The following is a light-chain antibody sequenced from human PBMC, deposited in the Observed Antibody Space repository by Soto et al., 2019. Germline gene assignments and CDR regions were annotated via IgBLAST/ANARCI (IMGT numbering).Light chain of an antibody. V-gene: IGLV2-23*01. J-gene: IGLJ1*01. CDR1: SSDVGSYNF. CDR2: EAS. Sequence: QSALTQPASVSGSPGQSITISCTGTSSDVGSYNFVSWYQQHPGKAPKLMIYEASKRPSGVSNRFSGSKSGNTASLTISGLQPEDEADYYCCSYAGSSTYVFGAGTKFTVL. CDR3: CSYAGSSTYV.